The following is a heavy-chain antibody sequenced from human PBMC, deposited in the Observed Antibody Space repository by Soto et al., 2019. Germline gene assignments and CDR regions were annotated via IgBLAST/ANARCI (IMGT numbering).Heavy chain of an antibody. V-gene: IGHV3-30-3*01. J-gene: IGHJ6*02. D-gene: IGHD3-3*01. CDR1: GFTFSSYA. CDR3: ARGYYDFWSGPQGGDYYGMDV. CDR2: ISYDGSNK. Sequence: QVQLVESGGGVVQPGRSLRLSCAASGFTFSSYAMHWVRQAPGKGLEWVAVISYDGSNKYYADSVKGRFTISRDNSKNPLYLQMNSLRAEDTAVYYCARGYYDFWSGPQGGDYYGMDVWGQGTTVTVSS.